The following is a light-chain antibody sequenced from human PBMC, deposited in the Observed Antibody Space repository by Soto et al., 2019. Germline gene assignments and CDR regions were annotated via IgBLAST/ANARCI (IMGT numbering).Light chain of an antibody. Sequence: QPVLTQPPSASGTPGQRVTISCSGSSSNIGTNTVNWYQQLPGAAPKLLIYSSNQRPSGVPDRFSGSKSGTSASLAISGLQSDDEADYYCAAWDASLSGVVFGGGTKVTVL. J-gene: IGLJ2*01. CDR3: AAWDASLSGVV. CDR1: SSNIGTNT. CDR2: SSN. V-gene: IGLV1-44*01.